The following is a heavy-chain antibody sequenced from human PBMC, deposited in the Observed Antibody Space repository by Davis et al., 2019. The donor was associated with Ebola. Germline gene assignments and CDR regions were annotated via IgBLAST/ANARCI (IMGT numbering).Heavy chain of an antibody. Sequence: GESLKISCAASGFTFSSYAMHWVRQAPGKGLEWVAVISYDGSNKYYADSVKGRFTISRDNSKNTLYLQMNSLRAEDTAVYYCAKGGDIVLVVTNWFDPWGQGTLVTVSS. CDR2: ISYDGSNK. V-gene: IGHV3-30-3*01. CDR1: GFTFSSYA. CDR3: AKGGDIVLVVTNWFDP. D-gene: IGHD2-8*02. J-gene: IGHJ5*02.